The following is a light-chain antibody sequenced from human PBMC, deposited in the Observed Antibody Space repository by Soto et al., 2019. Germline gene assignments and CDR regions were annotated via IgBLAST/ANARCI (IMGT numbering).Light chain of an antibody. J-gene: IGKJ2*01. V-gene: IGKV1-6*01. CDR2: GTS. Sequence: AIQMTQSPSSLSASVGDRVTITCRASRDIRSDLGWYQQKPGKAPKLLIYGTSTLQTGVPSRFSGSGSGTDFTLTISRLQPEDFAAYYCLQDYSYPFTFGQGTKLEIK. CDR1: RDIRSD. CDR3: LQDYSYPFT.